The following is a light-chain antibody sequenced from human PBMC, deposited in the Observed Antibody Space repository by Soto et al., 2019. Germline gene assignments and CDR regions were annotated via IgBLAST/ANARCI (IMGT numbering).Light chain of an antibody. J-gene: IGKJ1*01. CDR1: QSIATSQ. V-gene: IGKV3-20*01. CDR3: HQYNTWPRT. CDR2: GAS. Sequence: EIVLTQSPGTLSLSPGERATLFCRASQSIATSQLAWYQQKPGQAPRLLIGASTRATGIPDRFSDSGSGTDFTLTISRLEPEDFAVYYCHQYNTWPRTFGQGTKVDIK.